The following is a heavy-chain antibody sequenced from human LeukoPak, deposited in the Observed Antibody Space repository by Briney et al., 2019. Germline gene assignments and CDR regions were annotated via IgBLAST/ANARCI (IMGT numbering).Heavy chain of an antibody. V-gene: IGHV3-7*03. J-gene: IGHJ4*02. CDR2: IKQDGSEK. Sequence: PGGSLRLSCAASGFTFSSYWMSWVRQAPGKGLEWVADIKQDGSEKYYVDSVKGRFTISRDNAKNSLYLQMNSLRAEDTAVYYCAKQIAVAGIYYFDYWGQGTLVTVSS. CDR1: GFTFSSYW. D-gene: IGHD6-19*01. CDR3: AKQIAVAGIYYFDY.